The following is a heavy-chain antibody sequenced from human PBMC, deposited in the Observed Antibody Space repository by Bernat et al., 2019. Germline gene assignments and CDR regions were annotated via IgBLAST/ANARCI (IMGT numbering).Heavy chain of an antibody. CDR3: ARDAGLRGIDAFDI. V-gene: IGHV3-53*05. CDR1: GFIVSNNY. J-gene: IGHJ3*02. D-gene: IGHD5-12*01. CDR2: IFSGGTT. Sequence: EVQLVETGGGLIQPGGSLRLSCVASGFIVSNNYMSWVRQAPGKGLEWVSVIFSGGTTYYADSVKGRFTISRDNSKNTVYLQMNSLRAEDTAVYYCARDAGLRGIDAFDIWGQGTMVTVSS.